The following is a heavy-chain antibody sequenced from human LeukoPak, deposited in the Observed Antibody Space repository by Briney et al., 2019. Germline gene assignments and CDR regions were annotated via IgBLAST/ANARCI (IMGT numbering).Heavy chain of an antibody. Sequence: PSETLSLTCTVSGGSISSYYWSWIRQPPGKGLEWIGYIYYSGSTNYNPSLKSRVTISVDTSKNQFSLKLSSVTAADTAVYYCARRFSFAHPYDYVWGSYRSYFDYWGQGTLVTVSS. CDR3: ARRFSFAHPYDYVWGSYRSYFDY. CDR2: IYYSGST. CDR1: GGSISSYY. V-gene: IGHV4-59*12. J-gene: IGHJ4*02. D-gene: IGHD3-16*02.